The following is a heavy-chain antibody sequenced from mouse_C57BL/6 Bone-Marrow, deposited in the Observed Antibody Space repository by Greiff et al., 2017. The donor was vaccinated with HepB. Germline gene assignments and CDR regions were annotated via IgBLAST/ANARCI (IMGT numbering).Heavy chain of an antibody. D-gene: IGHD2-3*01. CDR3: TRGPDGYYVEWYFDV. CDR2: ISSGGDYI. CDR1: GFTFSSYA. J-gene: IGHJ1*03. Sequence: EVQLVESGEGLVKPGGSLKLSCAASGFTFSSYAMSWVRQTPEKRLEWVAYISSGGDYIYYADTVKGRFTISRDNARNTLYLQMSSLKSEDTAMYYCTRGPDGYYVEWYFDVWGTGTTVTVSS. V-gene: IGHV5-9-1*02.